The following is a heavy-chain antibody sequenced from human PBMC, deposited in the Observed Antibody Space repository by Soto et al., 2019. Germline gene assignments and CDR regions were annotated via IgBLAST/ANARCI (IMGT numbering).Heavy chain of an antibody. J-gene: IGHJ5*02. D-gene: IGHD2-15*01. CDR3: ARDPAYCSGGSCYSGENWFDP. CDR1: GGSISSYY. V-gene: IGHV4-59*01. Sequence: SETLSLTCTVSGGSISSYYWSWIRQPPGKGLEWIGYIYYSGSTNYNPSLKSRVTISVDTSKNQFSLKLSSVTAADTAVYYCARDPAYCSGGSCYSGENWFDPWGQGTLVTVSS. CDR2: IYYSGST.